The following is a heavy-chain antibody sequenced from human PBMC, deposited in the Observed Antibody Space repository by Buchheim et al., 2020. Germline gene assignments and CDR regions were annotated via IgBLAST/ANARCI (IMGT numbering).Heavy chain of an antibody. V-gene: IGHV3-33*01. D-gene: IGHD5/OR15-5a*01. CDR3: ARCLSSRGWVDP. CDR1: RFTFSDYG. CDR2: IWYDGGNK. J-gene: IGHJ5*02. Sequence: QVQVVESGGGVVQPGRSLRLSCAASRFTFSDYGMHWVRQAPGKGLEWVAVIWYDGGNKYYADSVKGRVTISRDNSKNTLYLQMNSLRVEDTAVYFCARCLSSRGWVDPWGQGTL.